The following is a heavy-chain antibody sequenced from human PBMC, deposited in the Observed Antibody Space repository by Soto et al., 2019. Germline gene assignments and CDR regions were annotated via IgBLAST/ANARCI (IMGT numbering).Heavy chain of an antibody. CDR2: ISYDGSNK. Sequence: QVQLVESGGGVVQPGRSLRLSCAASGFTFSSYGMHWVRQAPGKGLEWVAVISYDGSNKYYADSVKGRFTISRDNSKKALYRPMKSLRAEDTAVYYCAKDRLLYYYDSIGYWGQGTLVTVSS. V-gene: IGHV3-30*18. CDR3: AKDRLLYYYDSIGY. J-gene: IGHJ4*02. CDR1: GFTFSSYG. D-gene: IGHD3-22*01.